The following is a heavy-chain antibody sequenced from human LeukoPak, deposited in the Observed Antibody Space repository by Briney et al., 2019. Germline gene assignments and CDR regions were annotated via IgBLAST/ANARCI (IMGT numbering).Heavy chain of an antibody. Sequence: ASVKISCKVSGYTFTDYYMHWVQQAPGKGLEWMGLVDPEDGETIYAGKFQGRVTITADTSTDTAYMELSSLRSEDTAVYYCATAVSGSYRDAFDIWGQGTMVTVSS. CDR3: ATAVSGSYRDAFDI. CDR1: GYTFTDYY. V-gene: IGHV1-69-2*01. D-gene: IGHD1-26*01. CDR2: VDPEDGET. J-gene: IGHJ3*02.